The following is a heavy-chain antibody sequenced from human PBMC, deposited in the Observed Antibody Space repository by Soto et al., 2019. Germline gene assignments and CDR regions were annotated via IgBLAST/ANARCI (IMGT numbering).Heavy chain of an antibody. Sequence: ESGGGVVQPGRSLRLSCAASGFTFSSYGMHWVRQAPGKGLEWVAVISYDGSNKYYADSVKGRFTISRDNSKNTLYLQMNSLRAEDTAVYYCAKDRTQKLRQVATIYYYYGMDVWGQGTTVTVSS. CDR2: ISYDGSNK. D-gene: IGHD5-12*01. V-gene: IGHV3-30*18. CDR3: AKDRTQKLRQVATIYYYYGMDV. CDR1: GFTFSSYG. J-gene: IGHJ6*02.